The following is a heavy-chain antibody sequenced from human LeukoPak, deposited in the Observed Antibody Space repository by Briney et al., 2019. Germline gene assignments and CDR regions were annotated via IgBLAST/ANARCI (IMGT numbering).Heavy chain of an antibody. J-gene: IGHJ4*02. CDR3: ARSNQADDY. V-gene: IGHV3-74*01. CDR2: INPGGSSI. D-gene: IGHD1-14*01. CDR1: GLTFSSYW. Sequence: PGGSLRLSCAASGLTFSSYWMHSVRHVPGKGLVWVARINPGGSSITYADSVKGRFTISRDNAKNTLYLQMDSLRAEDTGVYYCARSNQADDYWGQGTLVTVSS.